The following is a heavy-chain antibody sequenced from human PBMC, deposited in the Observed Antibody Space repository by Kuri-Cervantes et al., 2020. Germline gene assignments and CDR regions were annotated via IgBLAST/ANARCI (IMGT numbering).Heavy chain of an antibody. Sequence: SGPTLVKPTQTLTLTCTFSGFSLSTSGVGVGWIRQPPGKALEWLARIDWDDDKYYSTSLKTRLTISKDTSKSQVVLTMTNMDPVDTATYYCARSASYFDYWGQGTLVTVSS. CDR2: IDWDDDK. D-gene: IGHD2-15*01. CDR1: GFSLSTSGVG. J-gene: IGHJ4*02. V-gene: IGHV2-70*12. CDR3: ARSASYFDY.